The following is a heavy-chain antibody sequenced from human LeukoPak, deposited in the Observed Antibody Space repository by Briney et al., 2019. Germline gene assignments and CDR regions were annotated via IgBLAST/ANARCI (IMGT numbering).Heavy chain of an antibody. D-gene: IGHD3-10*01. J-gene: IGHJ4*02. CDR1: GFTFNTYT. CDR3: ARGVYYYGSGSYSFYDY. Sequence: GGSLRLSCAASGFTFNTYTMNWVRQAPGKGLEWVSYISSSSSTIYYADSVKGRFTISRDNAKNSLYLQMNSLRAEDTAVYYCARGVYYYGSGSYSFYDYWGQGTLVTVSS. CDR2: ISSSSSTI. V-gene: IGHV3-48*01.